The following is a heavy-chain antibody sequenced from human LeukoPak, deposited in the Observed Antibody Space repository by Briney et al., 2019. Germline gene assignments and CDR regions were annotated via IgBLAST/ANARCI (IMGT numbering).Heavy chain of an antibody. CDR2: ISYDGRNK. CDR1: GFTFSSYA. CDR3: AREGWDIVVVPAALYYFDY. Sequence: GGSLRLSCAASGFTFSSYAMHWVRQAPGKGLEWVAVISYDGRNKYYADSVKGRFTISRDNSKNTLYLQMNSLRAEDTAVYYCAREGWDIVVVPAALYYFDYWGQGTLVTVSS. D-gene: IGHD2-2*01. V-gene: IGHV3-30*16. J-gene: IGHJ4*02.